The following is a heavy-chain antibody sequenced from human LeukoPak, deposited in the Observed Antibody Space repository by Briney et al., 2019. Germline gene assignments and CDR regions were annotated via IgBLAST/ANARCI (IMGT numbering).Heavy chain of an antibody. CDR2: VYYTGVT. CDR1: GGSISSNSHY. D-gene: IGHD2-8*01. CDR3: ARENGLSHPRGFDP. Sequence: SETLSLTCSVSGGSISSNSHYWGWIRQPPGKGLEWIGTVYYTGVTYYNPSLKSRVTISVDTSKNQFSLKLNSVTAADTAVYYCARENGLSHPRGFDPWGQGTLVTVSS. J-gene: IGHJ5*02. V-gene: IGHV4-39*07.